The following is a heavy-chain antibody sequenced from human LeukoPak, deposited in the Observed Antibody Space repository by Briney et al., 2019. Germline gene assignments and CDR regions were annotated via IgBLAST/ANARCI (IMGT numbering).Heavy chain of an antibody. CDR3: ARDFWSGYYCYYYGMDV. V-gene: IGHV1-69*04. CDR2: IIPILGIA. D-gene: IGHD3-3*01. Sequence: SVKVSCKASGGTFSSYAISWVRQAPGQGLEWMGRIIPILGIANYAQKFQGRVTITADKSTSTAYMELSSLRSEDTAVYYCARDFWSGYYCYYYGMDVWGQGTTVTVSS. J-gene: IGHJ6*02. CDR1: GGTFSSYA.